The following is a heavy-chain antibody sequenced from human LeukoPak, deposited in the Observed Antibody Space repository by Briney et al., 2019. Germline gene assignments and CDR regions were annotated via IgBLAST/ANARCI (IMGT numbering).Heavy chain of an antibody. Sequence: AGSLRLSCAASGVTVSSNYMSWVRQAPGKGLEWVSDIYSGGSTYYADSVKGRFTISRDNSKNTLYLQMNSLRAEDTAVYYCASGSGSYRTPYYYMDVWGTGTTVTVSS. D-gene: IGHD3-10*01. V-gene: IGHV3-53*01. CDR1: GVTVSSNY. CDR2: IYSGGST. CDR3: ASGSGSYRTPYYYMDV. J-gene: IGHJ6*03.